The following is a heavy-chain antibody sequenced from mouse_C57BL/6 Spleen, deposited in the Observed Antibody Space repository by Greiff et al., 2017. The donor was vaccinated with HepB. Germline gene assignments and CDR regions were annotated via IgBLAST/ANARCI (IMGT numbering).Heavy chain of an antibody. CDR2: IYPGDGDT. D-gene: IGHD3-3*01. CDR1: GYAFSSYW. J-gene: IGHJ4*01. V-gene: IGHV1-80*01. CDR3: ARGGLGYAMDY. Sequence: VQLQQSGAELVKPGASVKISCKASGYAFSSYWMNWVKQRPGKGLEWIGQIYPGDGDTNYNGKFKGKATLTADKSSSTAYMQLSSLTSEDSAVLCCARGGLGYAMDYWGQGTSVTVSS.